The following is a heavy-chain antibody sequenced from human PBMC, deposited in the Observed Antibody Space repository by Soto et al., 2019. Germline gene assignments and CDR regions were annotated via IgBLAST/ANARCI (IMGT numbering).Heavy chain of an antibody. CDR3: WKSSSWGGDYGMDV. CDR2: IYSGGST. CDR1: GFTVSSNY. D-gene: IGHD6-13*01. J-gene: IGHJ6*02. Sequence: GGSLRLSCAASGFTVSSNYMSWVRQAPGKGLEWVSVIYSGGSTYYADSVKGRFTISRDNSKNTLYLQMNSLRAEDTAVYYCWKSSSWGGDYGMDVWGQGTTVTVSS. V-gene: IGHV3-66*01.